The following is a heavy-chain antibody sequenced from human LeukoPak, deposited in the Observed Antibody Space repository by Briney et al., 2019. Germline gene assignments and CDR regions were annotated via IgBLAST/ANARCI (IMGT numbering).Heavy chain of an antibody. CDR3: ARATPYDSSGYYYLYYYGMDV. Sequence: EASVKVSCKASGYTFTGYYIHWVRQAPGQGLEWMGGIIPIFGTANYAQKFQGRVTITTDESTSTAYMELRSLRSDDTAVYYCARATPYDSSGYYYLYYYGMDVWGQGTTVTVSS. CDR2: IIPIFGTA. D-gene: IGHD3-22*01. J-gene: IGHJ6*02. CDR1: GYTFTGYY. V-gene: IGHV1-69*05.